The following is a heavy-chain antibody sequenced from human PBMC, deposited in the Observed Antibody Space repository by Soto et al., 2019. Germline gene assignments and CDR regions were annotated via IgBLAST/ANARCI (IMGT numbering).Heavy chain of an antibody. D-gene: IGHD6-19*01. CDR2: ISSSSGAI. CDR3: ARDGGGVAVAGELDY. J-gene: IGHJ4*02. Sequence: EVQMVESGGGLVQPGGSLRLSCAVSGFSFNTYSMNWVRQAPGKGLEWVSYISSSSGAIYYADSVKGRFTISRDNAKNSLYLQMNSLRAEDTAVYYCARDGGGVAVAGELDYWGQGTLVTVSS. CDR1: GFSFNTYS. V-gene: IGHV3-48*01.